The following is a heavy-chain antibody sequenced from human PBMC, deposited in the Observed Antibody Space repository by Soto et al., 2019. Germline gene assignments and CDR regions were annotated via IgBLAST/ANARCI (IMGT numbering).Heavy chain of an antibody. Sequence: SVNVSCKASGGTFSSYTISWVRQAPGQGLEWMGRIIPILGIANYAQKFQGRVTITADKSTSTAYMELSSLRSEDTAVYYCASLRYSGYRWDYYYYYMDVWGKGTTVTVSS. CDR3: ASLRYSGYRWDYYYYYMDV. D-gene: IGHD5-12*01. J-gene: IGHJ6*03. CDR1: GGTFSSYT. CDR2: IIPILGIA. V-gene: IGHV1-69*02.